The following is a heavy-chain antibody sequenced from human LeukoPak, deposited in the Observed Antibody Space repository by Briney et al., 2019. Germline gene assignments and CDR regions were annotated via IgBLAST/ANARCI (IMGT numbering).Heavy chain of an antibody. D-gene: IGHD3-16*02. CDR2: ISSGSSYR. V-gene: IGHV3-21*01. CDR3: AGSDTIGYTPREWDYWYFDL. J-gene: IGHJ2*01. Sequence: GGSLRLSCSASGFTFSRYSMNWVRQAPGKRLEWVSSISSGSSYRYYADSMKGRFTISRDNAKNSLYLQMNSLRAEDTAVYYCAGSDTIGYTPREWDYWYFDLWGRGTLVSVSS. CDR1: GFTFSRYS.